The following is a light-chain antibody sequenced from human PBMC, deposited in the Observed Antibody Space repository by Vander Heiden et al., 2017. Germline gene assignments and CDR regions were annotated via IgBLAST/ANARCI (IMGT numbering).Light chain of an antibody. V-gene: IGLV1-40*01. CDR3: QSYVSSYVV. Sequence: SVLTQPHPLSRPPGQRVTISCTRSSSNIRAGYDVHWYQQHPGTAPKLLIYGNPTRPSEVPYRFSGAKSGTSATLAITGLQADDESDYYCQSYVSSYVVFGGGTKLTVL. CDR1: SSNIRAGYD. J-gene: IGLJ2*01. CDR2: GNP.